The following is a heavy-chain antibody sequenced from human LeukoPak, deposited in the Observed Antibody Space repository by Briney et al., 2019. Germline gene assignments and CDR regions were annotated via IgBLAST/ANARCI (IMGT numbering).Heavy chain of an antibody. Sequence: GESLRLSCAASGFTFSTYWMSWVRQAPGKGLEWVANIKQDGSDEYYVDSVKGRFTISRDNAKNSLYLQMNSLRAEDTAVYYCSRGLRLPDYWGQGTLVTVSS. CDR3: SRGLRLPDY. V-gene: IGHV3-7*01. D-gene: IGHD3-10*01. CDR2: IKQDGSDE. CDR1: GFTFSTYW. J-gene: IGHJ4*02.